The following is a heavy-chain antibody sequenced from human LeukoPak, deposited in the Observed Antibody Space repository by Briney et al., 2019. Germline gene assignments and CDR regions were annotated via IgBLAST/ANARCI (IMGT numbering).Heavy chain of an antibody. CDR3: ARIVRPVRFDY. Sequence: KTSETLSLTCAVYGGSFSGYYWSWIRQPPGKGLEWIGEINHSGSTNYNPSLKSRVTISVDTSKNQFPLKLSSVTAADTAVYYCARIVRPVRFDYWGQGTLVTVSS. D-gene: IGHD3-16*02. V-gene: IGHV4-34*01. CDR2: INHSGST. CDR1: GGSFSGYY. J-gene: IGHJ4*02.